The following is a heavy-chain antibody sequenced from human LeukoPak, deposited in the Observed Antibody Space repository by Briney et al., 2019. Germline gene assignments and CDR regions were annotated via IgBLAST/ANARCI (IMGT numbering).Heavy chain of an antibody. V-gene: IGHV3-15*07. D-gene: IGHD1-26*01. CDR2: IKSKTDGGTT. CDR3: TTDPIVGATIFDY. J-gene: IGHJ4*02. Sequence: PGGSLRLSCAASGFTFSSYSMNWVRQAPGKGLEWVGRIKSKTDGGTTDYAAPVKGRFTISRDDSKNTLYLQMNSLKTEDTAVCYCTTDPIVGATIFDYWGQGTLVTVSS. CDR1: GFTFSSYS.